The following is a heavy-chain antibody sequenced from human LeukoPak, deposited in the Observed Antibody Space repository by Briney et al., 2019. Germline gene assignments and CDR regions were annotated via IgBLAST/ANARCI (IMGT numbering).Heavy chain of an antibody. CDR2: IYYSGST. Sequence: SETLSLTCTVSGGSISSGGYYWSWIRQHPGKGLEWIGYIYYSGSTYYNPSLKSRVTISVDTSKNQFFLKLSSVTAADTAVYYCARGFLGAAPFDYWGQGTLVTVSS. CDR3: ARGFLGAAPFDY. V-gene: IGHV4-31*03. CDR1: GGSISSGGYY. J-gene: IGHJ4*02. D-gene: IGHD6-6*01.